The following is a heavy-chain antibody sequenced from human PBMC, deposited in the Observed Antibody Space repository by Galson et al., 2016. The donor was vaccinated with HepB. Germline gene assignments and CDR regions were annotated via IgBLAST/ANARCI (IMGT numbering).Heavy chain of an antibody. J-gene: IGHJ3*02. CDR1: GYSFTAYW. CDR3: ARPDYSAWDSALGGPFDI. V-gene: IGHV5-51*01. CDR2: IYPGDSDV. D-gene: IGHD5-18*01. Sequence: QSGAEVKKPGESLKISCKTSGYSFTAYWLAWVRQMPGKGLEWMGIIYPGDSDVRYSPSFQGQVTISADRSITTAYLQWSSLKASDTAVYYCARPDYSAWDSALGGPFDIWGQGTMVTVSS.